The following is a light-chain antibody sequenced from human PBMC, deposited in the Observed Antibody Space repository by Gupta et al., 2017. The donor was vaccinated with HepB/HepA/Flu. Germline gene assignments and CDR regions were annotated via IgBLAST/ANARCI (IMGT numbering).Light chain of an antibody. J-gene: IGKJ3*01. CDR2: LAY. CDR3: VQSLQTPT. V-gene: IGKV2-28*01. Sequence: DIVMTQSPLSLPVTPGEPASISCRSSQSLRHSNGYTYLDWYLQKPGQSPQLLIYLAYNRASGVPDMFGGSGSGTDFTLKITRVEAEDVGVYYCVQSLQTPTFGPGTKVDI. CDR1: QSLRHSNGYTY.